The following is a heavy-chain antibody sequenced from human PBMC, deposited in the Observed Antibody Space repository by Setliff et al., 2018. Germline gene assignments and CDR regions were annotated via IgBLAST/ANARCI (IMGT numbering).Heavy chain of an antibody. CDR1: GYSISNDYF. J-gene: IGHJ4*02. CDR3: AKHRSYFDY. CDR2: IYHSGST. V-gene: IGHV4-38-2*02. Sequence: SETLSLTCTVSGYSISNDYFWGWIRQPPGKGLEWIGSIYHSGSTSYYPSLKSRVTISXXXSKNQFSLNLSSVTAADTAVYYCAKHRSYFDYWGQGTLVTVS.